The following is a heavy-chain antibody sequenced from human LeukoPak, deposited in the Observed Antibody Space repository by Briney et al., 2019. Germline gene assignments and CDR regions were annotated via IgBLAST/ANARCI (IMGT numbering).Heavy chain of an antibody. J-gene: IGHJ5*02. CDR1: GGSISSGRNY. Sequence: SETLSLTCTVSGGSISSGRNYWTWIRQPAGKGLEWIGRIYIFSGSTNYNPSLKSRVTISVDTSKNQFSLKLISVTAADTAVYYCAKGAGPPWFDPWGQGTLVTVSS. V-gene: IGHV4-61*02. CDR2: IYIFSGST. D-gene: IGHD6-19*01. CDR3: AKGAGPPWFDP.